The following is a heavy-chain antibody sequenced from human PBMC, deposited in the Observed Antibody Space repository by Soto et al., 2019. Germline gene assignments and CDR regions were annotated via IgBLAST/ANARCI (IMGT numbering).Heavy chain of an antibody. J-gene: IGHJ4*02. CDR2: IYYSGST. V-gene: IGHV4-59*01. D-gene: IGHD3-22*01. CDR3: ARTDYYYYSSGYFRD. Sequence: QVQLQASGPGLVKPSETLSLTCTVSGGSISSYYWSWIRQPPGKGLEWIGYIYYSGSTDYNPSLKSRVTISVDTSKNQFSLKRSSVTAADTAVYYCARTDYYYYSSGYFRDWGQGTMVTVSS. CDR1: GGSISSYY.